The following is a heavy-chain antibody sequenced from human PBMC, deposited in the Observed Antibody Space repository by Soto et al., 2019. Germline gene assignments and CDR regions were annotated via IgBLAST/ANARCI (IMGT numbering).Heavy chain of an antibody. J-gene: IGHJ6*02. Sequence: PGGSLRLSCAASGFTFSDYYMSWTRQAPGKGLEWVSYISSSGSTIYYADSVKGRFTISRDNAKNSLYLQMNSLRAEDTAVYYCARATYYDFWSGYHYYYGMDVWGQGTTVTVSS. CDR3: ARATYYDFWSGYHYYYGMDV. D-gene: IGHD3-3*01. CDR1: GFTFSDYY. CDR2: ISSSGSTI. V-gene: IGHV3-11*01.